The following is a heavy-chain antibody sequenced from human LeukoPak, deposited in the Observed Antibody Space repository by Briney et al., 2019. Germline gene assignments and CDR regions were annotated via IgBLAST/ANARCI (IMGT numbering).Heavy chain of an antibody. CDR2: IWYDGSNK. D-gene: IGHD6-19*01. CDR1: GFTFSSYG. V-gene: IGHV3-33*08. Sequence: PGGSLRLSCAASGFTFSSYGMHWVRQAPGKGLEWVAVIWYDGSNKYYADSVKGRFTISRDNSKNTLYLQMNSLRAEDTAVYYCARDLVGIAVAGLDYWGQGTLVTVSS. CDR3: ARDLVGIAVAGLDY. J-gene: IGHJ4*02.